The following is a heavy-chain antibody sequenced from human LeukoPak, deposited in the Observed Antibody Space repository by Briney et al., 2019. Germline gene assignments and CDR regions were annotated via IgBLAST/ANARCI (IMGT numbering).Heavy chain of an antibody. CDR3: ARGSSYGFSMGY. CDR2: ISPYNGNT. CDR1: GYSFTSYS. D-gene: IGHD5-18*01. V-gene: IGHV1-18*01. Sequence: ASVKVSCNASGYSFTSYSISWVRQAPGQGLEWVGSISPYNGNTNYAQKLQGRVTMTTDTSTSTAYMELKNLRSDDTAVYYCARGSSYGFSMGYWGQGTLVTVSS. J-gene: IGHJ4*02.